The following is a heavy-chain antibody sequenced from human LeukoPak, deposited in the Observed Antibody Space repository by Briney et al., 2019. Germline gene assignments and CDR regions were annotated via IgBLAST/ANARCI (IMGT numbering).Heavy chain of an antibody. J-gene: IGHJ4*02. V-gene: IGHV1-2*02. D-gene: IGHD4-23*01. CDR1: GYTFTGYF. CDR2: INPNSGGT. Sequence: ASVKVSCKASGYTFTGYFMHWVRQAPGQGLEWMGWINPNSGGTNYAQKFQGRVTMTRDTSINTAYMELTSLRSDDTAVYSCAREFADYGGPKDYWGQGTLVTVSS. CDR3: AREFADYGGPKDY.